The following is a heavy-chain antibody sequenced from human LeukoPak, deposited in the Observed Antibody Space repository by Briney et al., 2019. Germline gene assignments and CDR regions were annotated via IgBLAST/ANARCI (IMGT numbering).Heavy chain of an antibody. CDR2: IYGGGGT. Sequence: GGPLRLSCAASGFSVNNNYVNWVRQAPGKGLEWVSIIYGGGGTSYADSVKGRFTISRDNSKNTVYLQMNSLRAEDTALYYCAKESGYYHYWGQGTQVTVSS. CDR3: AKESGYYHY. D-gene: IGHD3-3*01. V-gene: IGHV3-53*01. J-gene: IGHJ4*02. CDR1: GFSVNNNY.